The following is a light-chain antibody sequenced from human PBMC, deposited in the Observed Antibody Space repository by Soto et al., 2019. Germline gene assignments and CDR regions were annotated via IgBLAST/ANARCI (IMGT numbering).Light chain of an antibody. V-gene: IGKV3-15*01. CDR3: QQYYNWPPYT. CDR1: QSVSTY. CDR2: GAS. J-gene: IGKJ2*01. Sequence: EIVMTHSPATLSFSPVERATLSCRASQSVSTYVAWYQQKPGQAPRLLIYGASSRATGTPARFGGSGSGTEFTLTISSLQSEDFALYYCQQYYNWPPYTFGQGTKVDI.